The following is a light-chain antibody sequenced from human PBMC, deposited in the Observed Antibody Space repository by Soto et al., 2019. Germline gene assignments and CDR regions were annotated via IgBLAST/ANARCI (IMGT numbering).Light chain of an antibody. CDR2: DVS. J-gene: IGLJ1*01. CDR3: SSFTSSVTYV. Sequence: HSVLTQPASVSGSPGQSITISGTGTSSDVGGHNSVSWYRQDPGKAPKLMIYDVSNRPSGVSDRFSGSKSGNTASLTISGLQIEDEADYYCSSFTSSVTYVFGTGTKVTVL. V-gene: IGLV2-14*01. CDR1: SSDVGGHNS.